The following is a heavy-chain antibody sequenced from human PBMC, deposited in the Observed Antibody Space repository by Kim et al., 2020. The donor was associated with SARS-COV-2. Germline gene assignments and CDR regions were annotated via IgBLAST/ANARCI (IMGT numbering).Heavy chain of an antibody. CDR3: ARRRPDSSSWNWSYYYYGMDV. Sequence: SETLSLTCTVSGGSISSSSYYWGWIRQPPGKGLEWIGSIYYSGSTYYNPSLKSRVTISVDTSKNQFSLKLSSVTAADTAVYYCARRRPDSSSWNWSYYYYGMDVWGQGTAVTVSS. V-gene: IGHV4-39*01. CDR2: IYYSGST. CDR1: GGSISSSSYY. J-gene: IGHJ6*02. D-gene: IGHD6-13*01.